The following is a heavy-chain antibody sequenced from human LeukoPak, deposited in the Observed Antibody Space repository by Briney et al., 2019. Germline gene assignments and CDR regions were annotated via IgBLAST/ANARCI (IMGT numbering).Heavy chain of an antibody. V-gene: IGHV4-34*01. Sequence: SETLSLTCTVSGGSISSYYWSWIRQPPGKGLEWIGEINHSGSTNYNPSLKSRVTISVDTSKNQFSLKLSPVTAADTAVYYCARVGVDYSGNIIKYFFDYWGQGTLVTVSS. CDR2: INHSGST. CDR1: GGSISSYY. D-gene: IGHD4-23*01. CDR3: ARVGVDYSGNIIKYFFDY. J-gene: IGHJ4*02.